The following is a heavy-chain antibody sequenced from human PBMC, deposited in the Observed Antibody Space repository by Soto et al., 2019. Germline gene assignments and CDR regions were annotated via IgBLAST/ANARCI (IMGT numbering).Heavy chain of an antibody. D-gene: IGHD3-3*01. Sequence: GGSLRLSCTASGFTFGDYAMSWVRQAPGKGLEWVGFIRSKAYGGATEYAASVKGRFTISRDDSKSIAYLQMNSLKTEDTAVYDCTRVRFCEPFVFYYYYMDVWGKGTTVTVSS. CDR2: IRSKAYGGAT. CDR3: TRVRFCEPFVFYYYYMDV. CDR1: GFTFGDYA. V-gene: IGHV3-49*04. J-gene: IGHJ6*03.